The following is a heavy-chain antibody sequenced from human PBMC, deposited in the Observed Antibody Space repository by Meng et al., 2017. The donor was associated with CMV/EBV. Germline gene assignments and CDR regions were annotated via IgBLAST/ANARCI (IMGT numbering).Heavy chain of an antibody. CDR1: GLRISEYA. D-gene: IGHD5-24*01. CDR3: AKAPTRRYYFDY. J-gene: IGHJ4*02. Sequence: CAGFGLRISEYAMDWVRQAPGKGLEWVSVISASGDITFYAESVKGRFTIGRDISRNTVYLQMNSLRAEDTAVYYCAKAPTRRYYFDYWGQGSLVTVSS. CDR2: ISASGDIT. V-gene: IGHV3-23*01.